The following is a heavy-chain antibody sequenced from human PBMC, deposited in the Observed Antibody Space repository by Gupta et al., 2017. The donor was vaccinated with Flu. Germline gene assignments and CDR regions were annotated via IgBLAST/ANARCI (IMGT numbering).Heavy chain of an antibody. CDR1: GDSVSSGGYY. CDR3: AYYGSGSYTTY. V-gene: IGHV4-31*03. J-gene: IGHJ4*01. Sequence: QVHLQESGPGLVKPSQTLSLICTVSGDSVSSGGYYWNWIRQRPGKGLEWIGYIYNSGSTFYNPSLKSRVSMSLDTSENQFSLKLSSVTAADTAIYLCAYYGSGSYTTYWGQGTLVTVSS. D-gene: IGHD3-10*01. CDR2: IYNSGST.